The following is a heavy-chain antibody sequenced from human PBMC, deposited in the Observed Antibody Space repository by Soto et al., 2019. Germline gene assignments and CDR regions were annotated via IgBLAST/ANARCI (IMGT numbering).Heavy chain of an antibody. D-gene: IGHD2-15*01. CDR1: GFTFSNHY. CDR3: TRGDCSATPCRFDS. V-gene: IGHV3-72*01. J-gene: IGHJ4*02. Sequence: EVQLAESGGGLVQPGGSLRLSCAASGFTFSNHYMDWVRQPPGKGLEWVGRIRNKAKSYTTDYAASVKGRFTISRDDSKNLLYLQMNSLKTEDTAVYYCTRGDCSATPCRFDSWGQGTLVTVSS. CDR2: IRNKAKSYTT.